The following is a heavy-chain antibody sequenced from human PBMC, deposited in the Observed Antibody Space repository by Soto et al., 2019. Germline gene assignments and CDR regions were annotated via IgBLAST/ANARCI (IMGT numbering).Heavy chain of an antibody. V-gene: IGHV1-3*01. CDR3: ASPYIAAAGTGFHWFDP. CDR1: GYTFTSYG. CDR2: INAGNGNT. J-gene: IGHJ5*02. D-gene: IGHD6-13*01. Sequence: ASVKVSCKASGYTFTSYGISWVRQAPGQGLEWMGWINAGNGNTKYSQKFQGRVTITRDTSASTAYMELSSLRSEDTAVYYCASPYIAAAGTGFHWFDPWGQGTLVTVSS.